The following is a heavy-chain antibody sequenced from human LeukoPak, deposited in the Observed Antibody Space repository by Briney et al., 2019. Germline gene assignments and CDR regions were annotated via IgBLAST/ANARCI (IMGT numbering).Heavy chain of an antibody. V-gene: IGHV4-34*01. CDR3: ARRAYSSGWYGIDY. D-gene: IGHD6-19*01. J-gene: IGHJ4*02. CDR2: INHSGST. CDR1: GGSFSGYY. Sequence: PSETLSLTCAVYGGSFSGYYWSWIRQPPGKGLEWIGEINHSGSTNYNPSLKSRVTISVDTSKNQFSLKLSSVTAADTAVYYCARRAYSSGWYGIDYWGQGTLVTVSS.